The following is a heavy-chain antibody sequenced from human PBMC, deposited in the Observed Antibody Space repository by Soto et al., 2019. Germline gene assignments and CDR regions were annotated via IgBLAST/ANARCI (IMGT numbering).Heavy chain of an antibody. Sequence: EVQLVESGGGLVQPGRSLRLSCAASGFTFDDYAMHWVRQAPGKGLEWVSGISWNSGSIGYADSVKGRFTISRDNAKNSLYLQMNSLRAEDTAVYYCARAWVPGYWGQGTLVTVSS. CDR3: ARAWVPGY. J-gene: IGHJ4*02. D-gene: IGHD1-1*01. V-gene: IGHV3-9*01. CDR2: ISWNSGSI. CDR1: GFTFDDYA.